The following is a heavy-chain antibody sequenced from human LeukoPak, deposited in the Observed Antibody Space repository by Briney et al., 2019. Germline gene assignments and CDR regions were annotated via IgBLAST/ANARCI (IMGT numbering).Heavy chain of an antibody. J-gene: IGHJ4*02. CDR3: AKEVTGTGEAFGF. D-gene: IGHD2-21*02. V-gene: IGHV3-23*01. CDR2: INAAGDDT. Sequence: GGSLRLSCAASGFTFSSFAMSWVRQTPGKGLAWVSTINAAGDDTFYSASVKGRFTISRDNSRSTLYLQMNSLRAEDAAVYYCAKEVTGTGEAFGFWGQGTLVTVSS. CDR1: GFTFSSFA.